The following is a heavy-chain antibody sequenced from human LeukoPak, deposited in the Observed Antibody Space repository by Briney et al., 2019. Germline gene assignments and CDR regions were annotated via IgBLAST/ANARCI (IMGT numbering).Heavy chain of an antibody. CDR1: GFTFTNYA. J-gene: IGHJ4*02. V-gene: IGHV3-23*01. CDR3: AKWGDYDILTGYYVPDY. Sequence: GTSLRLSCVACGFTFTNYAMSWVRQAPGKGLEWVSAITGSDGSSYYADSVKGRFTISRDNSKNTLYLQVNSLRAEDAAVYYCAKWGDYDILTGYYVPDYWGQGTLVTVSS. CDR2: ITGSDGSS. D-gene: IGHD3-9*01.